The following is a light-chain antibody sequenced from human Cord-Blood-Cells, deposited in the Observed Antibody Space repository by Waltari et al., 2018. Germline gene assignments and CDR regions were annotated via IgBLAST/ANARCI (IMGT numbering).Light chain of an antibody. CDR1: SSDAGGYNY. CDR3: SSYTSSSTVV. Sequence: QSALTQPASVSGSPGQSITISCTGTSSDAGGYNYGSWYQQHPGKAPKLMIYDVSNRPSGVSNRFSGSKSGNTASLTISGLQAEDEADYYCSSYTSSSTVVFGGGTKLTVL. CDR2: DVS. J-gene: IGLJ2*01. V-gene: IGLV2-14*01.